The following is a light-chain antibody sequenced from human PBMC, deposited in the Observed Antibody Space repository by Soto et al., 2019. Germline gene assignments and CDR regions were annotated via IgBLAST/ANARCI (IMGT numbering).Light chain of an antibody. V-gene: IGKV3-20*01. CDR3: GSDEWT. J-gene: IGKJ1*01. CDR2: GAS. CDR1: QSIRSPF. Sequence: EIVLTQSPATLSLSPGERATLSCRASQSIRSPFLAWYQQKPGQAPRLFIHGASSRATGIPDRFSGSWSGTDFPLTISRLEPEDFAVYYCGSDEWTFGQGTKVE.